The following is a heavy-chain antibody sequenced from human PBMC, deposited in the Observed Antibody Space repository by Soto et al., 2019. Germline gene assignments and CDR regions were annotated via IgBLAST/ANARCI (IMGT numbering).Heavy chain of an antibody. V-gene: IGHV3-30-3*01. Sequence: QVQLVESGGGVVQPGRSLRLSCAASGFTFSSYAMLWVRQAPGKGLEWVAVISYDGSIKYHADSVKGRFTISRDNSKNTLYLQMNSLRAEDTAVYYCARQSDYGDYVHWGQGTLVTVSS. CDR2: ISYDGSIK. CDR1: GFTFSSYA. D-gene: IGHD4-17*01. J-gene: IGHJ1*01. CDR3: ARQSDYGDYVH.